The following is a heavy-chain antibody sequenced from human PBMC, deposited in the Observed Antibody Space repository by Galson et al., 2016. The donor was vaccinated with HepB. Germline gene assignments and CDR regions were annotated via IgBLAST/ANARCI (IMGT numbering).Heavy chain of an antibody. D-gene: IGHD6-25*01. V-gene: IGHV3-7*01. Sequence: SLRLSCAASGFTFSYYWMSWVRQAPGKGLEWVANVNQDGGEKYYVYSVKGRFTISRDNAKNSLYLQMNSLRVEDTAVYYCARDGLGTVAAASALGNWGQGTLVTVSS. CDR1: GFTFSYYW. CDR2: VNQDGGEK. CDR3: ARDGLGTVAAASALGN. J-gene: IGHJ4*02.